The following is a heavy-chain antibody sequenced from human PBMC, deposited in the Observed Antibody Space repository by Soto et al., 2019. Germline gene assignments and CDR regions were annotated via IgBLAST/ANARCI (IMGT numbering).Heavy chain of an antibody. CDR1: GFTFSRYW. J-gene: IGHJ3*02. D-gene: IGHD3-3*01. CDR2: IKQDGSEK. V-gene: IGHV3-7*01. Sequence: EVQLVESGGGLVQPGGSLRLSCAASGFTFSRYWMSWVRQAPGKGLEWVANIKQDGSEKYYVESVKGRFTMSRDNTKNSLYLQMNSLRAEDTAVYYCVRHDTRRNNDFWSGLSTTAAVDIWGQGRMVTVSS. CDR3: VRHDTRRNNDFWSGLSTTAAVDI.